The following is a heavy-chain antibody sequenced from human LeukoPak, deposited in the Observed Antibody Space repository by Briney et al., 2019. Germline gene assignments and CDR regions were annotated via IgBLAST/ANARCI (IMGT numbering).Heavy chain of an antibody. J-gene: IGHJ4*02. Sequence: SETLSLTCAVSGYSISSGYYWGWIRPPPGKGLEWIGSIYHSGSTYYNPSLKSRVTISVDTSKNQFSLQLSSVTAADTAVYYCARSVTDFWSGYYTFRYFDYWGQGTLVTVSS. V-gene: IGHV4-38-2*01. CDR2: IYHSGST. D-gene: IGHD3-3*01. CDR1: GYSISSGYY. CDR3: ARSVTDFWSGYYTFRYFDY.